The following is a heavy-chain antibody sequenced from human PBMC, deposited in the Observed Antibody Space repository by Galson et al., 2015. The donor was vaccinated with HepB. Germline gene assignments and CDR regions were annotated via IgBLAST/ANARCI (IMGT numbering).Heavy chain of an antibody. J-gene: IGHJ4*02. CDR3: AKHQDIVVVTAPFDY. CDR2: ISYDGSNK. Sequence: LRLSCAASGFTFSSYGMHWVRQAPGKGLEWVAVISYDGSNKYYADSVKGRFTISRDNSKNTLYLQMNSLRAEDTAVYYCAKHQDIVVVTAPFDYWGQGTLVTVSS. CDR1: GFTFSSYG. V-gene: IGHV3-30*18. D-gene: IGHD2-21*02.